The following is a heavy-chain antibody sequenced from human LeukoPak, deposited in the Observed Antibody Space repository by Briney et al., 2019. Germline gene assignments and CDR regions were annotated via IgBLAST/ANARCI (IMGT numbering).Heavy chain of an antibody. CDR3: ARRRYSGSSDAFDI. V-gene: IGHV7-4-1*02. J-gene: IGHJ3*02. Sequence: GASVKVSCKASGYTFTTYAMNWVRQAPGQGLEWMGWINTNTGNPTYAQGFTGRFVFSLDTSVSTAYLQWSSLKASDTAMYYCARRRYSGSSDAFDIWGQGTMVTVSS. CDR2: INTNTGNP. D-gene: IGHD1-26*01. CDR1: GYTFTTYA.